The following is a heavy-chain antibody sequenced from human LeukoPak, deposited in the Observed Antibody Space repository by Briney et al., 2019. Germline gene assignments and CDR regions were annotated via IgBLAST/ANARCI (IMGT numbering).Heavy chain of an antibody. V-gene: IGHV3-23*01. CDR3: AKEGGSSWAIMDY. CDR1: GFTFSSYG. D-gene: IGHD6-13*01. J-gene: IGHJ4*02. Sequence: GGTLRLSCAASGFTFSSYGMSWVRQAPGKGLEWVSAISGSGGSTYYADSVKGRFTISRDNSKNTLYLQMNSLRAEDTAVYYCAKEGGSSWAIMDYWGQGTLVTVSS. CDR2: ISGSGGST.